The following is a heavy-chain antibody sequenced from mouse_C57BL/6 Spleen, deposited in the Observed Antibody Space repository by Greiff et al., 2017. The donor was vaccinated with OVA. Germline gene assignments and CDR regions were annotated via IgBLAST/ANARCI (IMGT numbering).Heavy chain of an antibody. CDR2: IYPGDGAT. Sequence: QVQLQQSGAELVKPGASVKISCKASGYAFSSYWMNWVKQRPGTGLEWLGKIYPGDGATNYNGKFKGKATLTADKSSSKAYMQLSSLTSEDSAVYFCARGPTVVFDYWGQGTTLTVSS. CDR3: ARGPTVVFDY. V-gene: IGHV1-80*01. CDR1: GYAFSSYW. J-gene: IGHJ2*01. D-gene: IGHD1-1*01.